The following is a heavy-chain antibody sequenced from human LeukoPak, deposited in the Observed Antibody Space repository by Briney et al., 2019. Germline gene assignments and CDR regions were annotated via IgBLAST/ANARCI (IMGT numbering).Heavy chain of an antibody. D-gene: IGHD6-13*01. CDR3: ARYQGIAAAGSYYYYGMDV. CDR2: ISSGGST. Sequence: PGGSLRLSCAASEFTVSSNYMSWVGQAPGKGLEWVSIISSGGSTYYADSVKGRFTISRDNSKNTLCLQMSSLRAEDTAVYYCARYQGIAAAGSYYYYGMDVWGQGTTVTVSS. J-gene: IGHJ6*02. CDR1: EFTVSSNY. V-gene: IGHV3-66*01.